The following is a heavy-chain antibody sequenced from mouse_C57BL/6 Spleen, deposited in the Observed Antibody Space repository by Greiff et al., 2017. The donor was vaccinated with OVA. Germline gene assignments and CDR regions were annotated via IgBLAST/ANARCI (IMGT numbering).Heavy chain of an antibody. Sequence: VKLQESGAELVRPGASVKLSCKASGYTFTDYYINWVKQRPGQGLEWIARIYPGSGNTYYNEKFKGKATLTAEKSSSTAYMQLSSLTSEDSAVYFCARGVGRYFDVWGTGTTVTVSS. CDR2: IYPGSGNT. J-gene: IGHJ1*03. CDR1: GYTFTDYY. V-gene: IGHV1-76*01. D-gene: IGHD4-1*01. CDR3: ARGVGRYFDV.